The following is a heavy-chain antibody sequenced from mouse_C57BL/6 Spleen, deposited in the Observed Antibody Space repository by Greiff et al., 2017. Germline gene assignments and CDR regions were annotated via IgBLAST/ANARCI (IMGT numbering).Heavy chain of an antibody. J-gene: IGHJ2*01. V-gene: IGHV1-69*01. Sequence: QVQLQQPGAELVMPGASVKLSCKASGYTFTSYWMHWVKQRPGQGLEWIGEIDPSDSYTNYNQKFKGKSTLTVDKSSSTAYMQLSSLTSEDSAVYYCARLELGRFDYWGQGTTLTVSS. D-gene: IGHD4-1*01. CDR1: GYTFTSYW. CDR3: ARLELGRFDY. CDR2: IDPSDSYT.